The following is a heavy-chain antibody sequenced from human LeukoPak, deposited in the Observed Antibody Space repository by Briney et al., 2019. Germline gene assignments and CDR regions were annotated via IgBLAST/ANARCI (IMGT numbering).Heavy chain of an antibody. CDR2: VSGNNENT. J-gene: IGHJ4*02. CDR3: ARDGTSTDDY. CDR1: GYTFTNYG. V-gene: IGHV1-18*01. D-gene: IGHD2-2*01. Sequence: ASVKVSSKASGYTFTNYGISWVRHAPGQGLEWMGWVSGNNENTNYAQKFQGRVTMTTDTSTTTAYMELRSLRPADTAVYYCARDGTSTDDYWGQGTLVTVSS.